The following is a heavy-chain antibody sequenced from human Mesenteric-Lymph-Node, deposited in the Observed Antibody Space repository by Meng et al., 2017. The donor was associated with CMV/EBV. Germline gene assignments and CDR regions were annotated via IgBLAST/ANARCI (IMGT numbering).Heavy chain of an antibody. CDR2: ISGSGGST. Sequence: GGSLRLSCAASGFTFSSYAMSWVRQAPGKGLEWVSAISGSGGSTYYADFVKGRFTISRDNSKNTLYLQMNSLRAEDTAVYYCAKDRHPVDSGSYYYFDYWGQGTLVTVSS. CDR3: AKDRHPVDSGSYYYFDY. CDR1: GFTFSSYA. J-gene: IGHJ4*02. V-gene: IGHV3-23*01. D-gene: IGHD1-26*01.